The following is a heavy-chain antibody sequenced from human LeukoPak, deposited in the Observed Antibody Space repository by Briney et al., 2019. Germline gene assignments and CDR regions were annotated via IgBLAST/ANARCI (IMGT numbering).Heavy chain of an antibody. CDR1: GFSFSSYA. CDR2: TSNHGNDG. CDR3: TRDRGSMNDYDS. V-gene: IGHV3-30*01. D-gene: IGHD2/OR15-2a*01. Sequence: GGSLRLSCAASGFSFSSYAMHWFRQTPGKGLEWVAVTSNHGNDGFYADSVKGRFIISRDNSQNTLYLQMHSLRAEDTAVYYCTRDRGSMNDYDSWGQGTLVTVSS. J-gene: IGHJ4*02.